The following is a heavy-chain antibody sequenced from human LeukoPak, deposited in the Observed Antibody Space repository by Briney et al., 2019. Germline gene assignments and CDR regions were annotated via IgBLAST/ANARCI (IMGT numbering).Heavy chain of an antibody. J-gene: IGHJ4*02. CDR1: GFTFRSYG. D-gene: IGHD6-19*01. CDR3: ARDSTGWYYQY. CDR2: IRNDGSDK. Sequence: GGSLRLSCSVSGFTFRSYGMSWVRQGPDKGLEWVAFIRNDGSDKYHADSVKGRFTVSRDNSKNTLYLQMNSLRADDTAVYYCARDSTGWYYQYWGQGTLVTVSS. V-gene: IGHV3-30*02.